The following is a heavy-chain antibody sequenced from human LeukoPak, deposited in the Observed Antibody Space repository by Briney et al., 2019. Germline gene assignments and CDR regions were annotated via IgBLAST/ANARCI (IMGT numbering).Heavy chain of an antibody. Sequence: GGSLRLSCAASGFTFSSYAMSWVPQTPGKGLEWVSGISGSDASTYYTDSVKGRFTISRDNSKNTLYLHMNSLRAEDTAVYYCAKKSQGASGSYYFDYLGQGALVTVSS. D-gene: IGHD3-10*01. CDR1: GFTFSSYA. CDR3: AKKSQGASGSYYFDY. V-gene: IGHV3-23*01. J-gene: IGHJ4*02. CDR2: ISGSDAST.